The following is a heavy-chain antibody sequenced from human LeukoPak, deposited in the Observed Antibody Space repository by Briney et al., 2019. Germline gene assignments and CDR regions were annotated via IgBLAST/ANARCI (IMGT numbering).Heavy chain of an antibody. CDR1: GYTFTGYY. V-gene: IGHV1-2*02. Sequence: ASVKVSCKASGYTFTGYYMHWVRQAPGQGLEWMGWINPNSGGTNYAQKLQGRVTMTRDTSISTAYMELSRLRSDDTAVYYCASRGRTTTPSYYYYYYMDVWGKGTTVTVSS. D-gene: IGHD3-16*01. J-gene: IGHJ6*03. CDR3: ASRGRTTTPSYYYYYYMDV. CDR2: INPNSGGT.